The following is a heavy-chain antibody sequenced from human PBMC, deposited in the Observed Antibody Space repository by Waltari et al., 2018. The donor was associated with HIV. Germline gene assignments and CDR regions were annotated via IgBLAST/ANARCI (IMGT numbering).Heavy chain of an antibody. D-gene: IGHD1-26*01. CDR3: AKAESFFHPPDY. CDR2: ISWNSDST. V-gene: IGHV3-9*01. CDR1: GFTLAAYA. J-gene: IGHJ4*02. Sequence: EVQLVESGGGVVQPGRSLRLSCAASGFTLAAYAMHWVRQVSGKGLEWVSGISWNSDSTGYADSVKVRFTISRDNAKTSLYLQMNSLRTEDTALYYCAKAESFFHPPDYWGQGTLVTVSS.